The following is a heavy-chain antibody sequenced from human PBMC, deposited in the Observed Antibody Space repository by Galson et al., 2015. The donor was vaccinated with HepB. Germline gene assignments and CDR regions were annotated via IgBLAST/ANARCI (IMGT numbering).Heavy chain of an antibody. CDR2: INAGNGNT. D-gene: IGHD1-1*01. CDR1: GYTFTSYA. J-gene: IGHJ6*02. Sequence: SVKVSCKASGYTFTSYAMHWVRQAPGQRLEWMGWINAGNGNTKYSQKFQGRVTITRDTSANTAYMEQSSLRSEDTAVYYCARTKPGYYYGMDVWGQGTTVTVSS. CDR3: ARTKPGYYYGMDV. V-gene: IGHV1-3*01.